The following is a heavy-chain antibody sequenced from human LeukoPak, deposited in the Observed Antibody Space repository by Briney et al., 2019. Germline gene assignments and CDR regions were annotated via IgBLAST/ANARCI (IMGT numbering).Heavy chain of an antibody. J-gene: IGHJ3*02. Sequence: KPSETLSLTCTVSGGSINNYYWAWIRQPPGKGLQWIGHMYSNVITKYNPSFRSRVTMSIDTSKSQFSLKLSSVTAADTAVYYCAREKYYDFWSGSTDAFDIWGQGTMVTVSS. D-gene: IGHD3-3*01. CDR1: GGSINNYY. V-gene: IGHV4-4*08. CDR2: MYSNVIT. CDR3: AREKYYDFWSGSTDAFDI.